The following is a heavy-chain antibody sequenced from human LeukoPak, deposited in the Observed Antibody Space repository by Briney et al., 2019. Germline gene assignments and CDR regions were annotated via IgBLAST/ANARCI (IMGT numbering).Heavy chain of an antibody. V-gene: IGHV3-73*01. CDR2: ISDRANNYAT. D-gene: IGHD3-22*01. CDR1: GFRFSDSS. CDR3: STIIVASGNVY. Sequence: VQPGGSLKLSCAASGFRFSDSSVAWVRQASGQGLEWVGRISDRANNYATAYSASVKGRFTISRDDSTHTAYLQMSSLHIEDTAVYYCSTIIVASGNVYWGRGTLVTVSS. J-gene: IGHJ4*02.